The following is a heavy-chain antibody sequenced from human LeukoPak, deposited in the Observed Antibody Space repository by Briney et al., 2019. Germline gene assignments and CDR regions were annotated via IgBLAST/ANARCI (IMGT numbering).Heavy chain of an antibody. J-gene: IGHJ4*02. V-gene: IGHV1-18*01. CDR2: ISVYNGNT. CDR1: GYIFTTYG. Sequence: ASVKVSCKASGYIFTTYGITWVRQAPGQGLEWMGWISVYNGNTNYAQKLQGRVTMTTDTSTSTAYMELRSLRSDDTAVYYCARDEGYSYPDYWGQGTLVTVSS. CDR3: ARDEGYSYPDY. D-gene: IGHD5-18*01.